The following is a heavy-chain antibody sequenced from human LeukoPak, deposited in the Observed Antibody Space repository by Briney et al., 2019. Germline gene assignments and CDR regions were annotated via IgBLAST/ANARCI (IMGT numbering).Heavy chain of an antibody. CDR2: INPNSGGT. Sequence: GSVKVSCKASGYTFTGCYMHWVRQAPGQGLEWMGWINPNSGGTNYAQKFQGRVTMTRDTSISTAYMELSRLRSDDTAVYYCARGKPYYYDSSGYYYGFDYWGQGTLVTVSS. CDR1: GYTFTGCY. V-gene: IGHV1-2*02. D-gene: IGHD3-22*01. J-gene: IGHJ4*02. CDR3: ARGKPYYYDSSGYYYGFDY.